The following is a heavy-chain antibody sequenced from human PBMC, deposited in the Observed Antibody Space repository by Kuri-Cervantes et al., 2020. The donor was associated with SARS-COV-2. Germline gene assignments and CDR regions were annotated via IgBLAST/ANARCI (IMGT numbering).Heavy chain of an antibody. CDR1: GGTFSSYA. CDR3: ASDYGSGRNDYYYYYGMDV. Sequence: SVKVSCKASGGTFSSYAISWVRQAPGQGLEWMGGIIPIFGTANYAQKFQGRVTITADESTSTAYMELSSLRSEDTAVYYCASDYGSGRNDYYYYYGMDVWGQGTTVTVSS. D-gene: IGHD3-10*01. CDR2: IIPIFGTA. J-gene: IGHJ6*02. V-gene: IGHV1-69*13.